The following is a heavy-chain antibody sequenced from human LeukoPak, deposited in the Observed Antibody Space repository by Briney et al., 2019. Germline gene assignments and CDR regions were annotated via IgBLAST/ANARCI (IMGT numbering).Heavy chain of an antibody. D-gene: IGHD3-3*01. V-gene: IGHV3-21*01. J-gene: IGHJ4*02. CDR2: ISSSSSYI. Sequence: GGSLRLSCAASGFTFSSYSMNWVRQAPGKGLEWVSSISSSSSYIYYADSVKGRFTISRDNAKNSLYLQMNSLRAEDTAVYYCARALLWSGYFDYWGQGTLVTVSS. CDR3: ARALLWSGYFDY. CDR1: GFTFSSYS.